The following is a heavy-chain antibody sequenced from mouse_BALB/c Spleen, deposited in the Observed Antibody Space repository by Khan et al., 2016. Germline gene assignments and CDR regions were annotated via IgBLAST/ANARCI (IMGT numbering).Heavy chain of an antibody. CDR2: IRSKSNNYAT. CDR3: VRVDYYPYAMDC. CDR1: GFTFKTYA. Sequence: EVQLVESGGGLVQPKGSLKLSCAASGFTFKTYAMNWVRQAPGKGLEWIARIRSKSNNYATYYADSVKDRFTISRDDSQSMLYLQMNNLKTEDTAMYYCVRVDYYPYAMDCWGQGTSVTVSS. J-gene: IGHJ4*01. D-gene: IGHD1-1*01. V-gene: IGHV10-1*02.